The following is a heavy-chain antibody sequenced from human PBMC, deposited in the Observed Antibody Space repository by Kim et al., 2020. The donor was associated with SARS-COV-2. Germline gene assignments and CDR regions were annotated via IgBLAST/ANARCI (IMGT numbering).Heavy chain of an antibody. CDR2: IKSEADGGTA. CDR3: STISLDY. Sequence: GGSLRLSCVASGLTFRNAWMSWVRQVPGKGLEWIGRIKSEADGGTAHYAESMKDRFTISRDDSKNTMYLHMNSLKIEDTALYYCSTISLDYWGQGILVTVSS. D-gene: IGHD3-16*02. CDR1: GLTFRNAW. V-gene: IGHV3-15*01. J-gene: IGHJ4*02.